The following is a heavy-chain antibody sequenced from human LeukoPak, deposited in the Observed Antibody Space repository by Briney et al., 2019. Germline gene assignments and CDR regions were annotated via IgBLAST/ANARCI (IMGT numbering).Heavy chain of an antibody. Sequence: GGALRLSCAASGFTFSSYAMSWVLQAPGKGLEWVSAISGSGGSTYYADSVNVGFTIYRDNSKNTPHLQMNSRRDQDRAGCDFSKRRGYHTDHAFDIWGQETMLTVPS. D-gene: IGHD3-16*02. V-gene: IGHV3-23*01. CDR1: GFTFSSYA. CDR2: ISGSGGST. CDR3: SKRRGYHTDHAFDI. J-gene: IGHJ3*02.